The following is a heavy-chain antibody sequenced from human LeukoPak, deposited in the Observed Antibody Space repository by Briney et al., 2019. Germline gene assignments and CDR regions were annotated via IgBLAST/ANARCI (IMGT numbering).Heavy chain of an antibody. J-gene: IGHJ4*02. D-gene: IGHD6-13*01. CDR1: GYTFTSYY. CDR2: INPSGGST. CDR3: AKDGGQQLLLFDY. Sequence: ASVKVSCKASGYTFTSYYMHWVRQAPGQGLEWMGIINPSGGSTSYAQKFQGRVTMTRDMSTSTVYMELSSLRSEDTAVYYCAKDGGQQLLLFDYWGQGTLVTVSS. V-gene: IGHV1-46*01.